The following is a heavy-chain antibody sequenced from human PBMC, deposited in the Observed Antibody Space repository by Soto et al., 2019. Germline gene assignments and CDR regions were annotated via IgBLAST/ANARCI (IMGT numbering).Heavy chain of an antibody. V-gene: IGHV4-30-4*01. Sequence: ASETLSLTCTVSGDSITNSDYYWNWIRQSPGKGPEWIASIDYSGNTYYNPSLKSRVVISADTSKNPFSLKLRSVTAADTALYFWARVRPYSYGFGFWGQGTTVTGSS. CDR3: ARVRPYSYGFGF. CDR2: IDYSGNT. J-gene: IGHJ6*02. CDR1: GDSITNSDYY.